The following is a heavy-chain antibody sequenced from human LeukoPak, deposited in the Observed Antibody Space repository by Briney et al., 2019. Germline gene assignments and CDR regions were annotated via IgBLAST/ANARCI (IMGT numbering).Heavy chain of an antibody. CDR2: IKQDGREK. J-gene: IGHJ4*02. CDR1: GFTFSGYW. CDR3: ARDNRNYYHDS. D-gene: IGHD1-7*01. Sequence: GGSLRLSCAASGFTFSGYWMSWVRQAPGKGLEWVANIKQDGREKYYVDSVEGRFSISRDNAKSSLYLHMNTLRAEDTAVYFCARDNRNYYHDSWGQGTLVTVSS. V-gene: IGHV3-7*01.